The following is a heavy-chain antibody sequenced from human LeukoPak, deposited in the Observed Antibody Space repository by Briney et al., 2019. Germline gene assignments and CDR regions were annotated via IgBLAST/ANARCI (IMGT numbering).Heavy chain of an antibody. J-gene: IGHJ4*02. CDR2: ISSSGSTI. CDR1: GFTFSSYG. D-gene: IGHD6-13*01. V-gene: IGHV3-48*04. CDR3: ARARSAAGPYYFDY. Sequence: GGSLRLSCAASGFTFSSYGMSWVRQAPGKGLEWVSYISSSGSTIYYADSVKGRFTISRDNAKNSLYLQMNSLRAEDTAVYYCARARSAAGPYYFDYWGQGTLVTVSS.